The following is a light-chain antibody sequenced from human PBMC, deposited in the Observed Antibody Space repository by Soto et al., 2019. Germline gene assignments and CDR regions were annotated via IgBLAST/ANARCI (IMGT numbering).Light chain of an antibody. CDR1: NIGSKS. V-gene: IGLV3-21*04. J-gene: IGLJ1*01. CDR3: QVWDSSSDPYV. Sequence: SYELTQPPSVSVAPGKTARITCGGSNIGSKSVHWYQQKPGQAPVLVIYYDSDRPSGIPERFSGSNSENTATLTISRVEAVDEADYYCQVWDSSSDPYVFGTGTNLTVL. CDR2: YDS.